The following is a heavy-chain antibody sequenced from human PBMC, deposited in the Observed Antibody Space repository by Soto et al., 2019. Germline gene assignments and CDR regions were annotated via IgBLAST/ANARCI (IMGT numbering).Heavy chain of an antibody. Sequence: QVQLVESGGGVVQPGRSLRLSCAASGFTFRIYAMHWVRRAPGKGLECVGVISYDGSNKFYRDSVKGRFTISRDNSKNTLYLQINSLRYEDTAVYYCARGDREDIAVVIGARPGEYGVDVWGQGTTVTVSS. CDR2: ISYDGSNK. J-gene: IGHJ6*02. CDR3: ARGDREDIAVVIGARPGEYGVDV. CDR1: GFTFRIYA. V-gene: IGHV3-30-3*01. D-gene: IGHD2-15*01.